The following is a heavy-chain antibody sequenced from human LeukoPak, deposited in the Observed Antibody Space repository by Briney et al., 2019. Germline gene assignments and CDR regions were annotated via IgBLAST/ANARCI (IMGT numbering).Heavy chain of an antibody. CDR1: TYSISSGYY. CDR3: ARADTAMADFDY. J-gene: IGHJ4*02. V-gene: IGHV4-38-2*01. Sequence: SETLSLTCAVSTYSISSGYYWGWIRQPPGQGLEWIGSIYHSGSTYYNPSLKSRVTISVDTSKNQFSLKLSSVTAADTAVYYCARADTAMADFDYWGQGTLVTVSS. CDR2: IYHSGST. D-gene: IGHD5-18*01.